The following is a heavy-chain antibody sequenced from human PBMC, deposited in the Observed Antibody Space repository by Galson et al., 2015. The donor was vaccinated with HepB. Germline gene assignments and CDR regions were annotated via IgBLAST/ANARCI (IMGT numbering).Heavy chain of an antibody. CDR2: IWYDGSNK. J-gene: IGHJ6*02. V-gene: IGHV3-30*04. D-gene: IGHD3-22*01. CDR3: ARDKRGYFDSSGNYGMDV. Sequence: SLRLSCAASGFTFSYYAMHWVRQAPGKGLEWVAVIWYDGSNKYYVDSVKGRFTISRDNSKNTLYLQMSSLRAEDTAVYYCARDKRGYFDSSGNYGMDVWGQGTTVTVSS. CDR1: GFTFSYYA.